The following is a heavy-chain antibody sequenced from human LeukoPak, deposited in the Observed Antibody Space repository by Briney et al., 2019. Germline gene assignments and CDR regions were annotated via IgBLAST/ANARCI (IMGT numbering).Heavy chain of an antibody. CDR1: GGSISSSSYY. CDR2: IYYSGST. Sequence: PSETLSLTCTVSGGSISSSSYYWGWIRQPPGKGLEWIGSIYYSGSTYYNPSLKSRATISVDTSKNQFSLKLSSVTAADTAVYYCARHPAYYDILTGYFYYFNYWGQGTLVTVSS. D-gene: IGHD3-9*01. J-gene: IGHJ4*02. V-gene: IGHV4-39*01. CDR3: ARHPAYYDILTGYFYYFNY.